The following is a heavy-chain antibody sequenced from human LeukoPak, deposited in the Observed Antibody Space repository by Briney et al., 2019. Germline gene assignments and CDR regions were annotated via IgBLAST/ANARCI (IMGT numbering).Heavy chain of an antibody. CDR1: GFTFSSYW. Sequence: GGSLRLSCAASGFTFSSYWMSWVRQAPGKGLEWVANIKQDGSEKYYVDSVKGRFTISRDNAKSSLYLQMNSLRAEDTAVYYCARDFYSVVRGVIIWGQGTLVTVSS. J-gene: IGHJ4*02. V-gene: IGHV3-7*01. CDR3: ARDFYSVVRGVII. D-gene: IGHD3-10*01. CDR2: IKQDGSEK.